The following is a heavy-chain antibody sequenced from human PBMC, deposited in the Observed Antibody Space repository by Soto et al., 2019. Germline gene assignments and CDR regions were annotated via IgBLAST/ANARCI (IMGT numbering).Heavy chain of an antibody. Sequence: PGGSLRLSCAASGFTLSSYAMSWVRQAPGKGLEWVSAISGSGGSTYYADSVKGRFTISRDNSKNTLYLQMNSLRAEDTAVYYCAKDLTLYDSSGYYYAAYYGMDVWGQGTTVTVSS. J-gene: IGHJ6*02. CDR3: AKDLTLYDSSGYYYAAYYGMDV. V-gene: IGHV3-23*01. CDR1: GFTLSSYA. D-gene: IGHD3-22*01. CDR2: ISGSGGST.